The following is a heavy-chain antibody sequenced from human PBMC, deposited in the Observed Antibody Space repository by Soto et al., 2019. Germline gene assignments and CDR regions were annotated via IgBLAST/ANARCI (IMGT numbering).Heavy chain of an antibody. V-gene: IGHV3-11*01. CDR1: GFTFSDYY. D-gene: IGHD1-26*01. CDR2: ISSSGSMI. Sequence: VQLVESGGGLVKPGGSLRLSCAASGFTFSDYYMSWIRQAPGKGLEWVSYISSSGSMIYYADSVKGRFTISRDNAKNSLYLQMNSLRAEDTAVYYCARGPPLGPPLYYYYYLDVWGKGTTVTVSS. CDR3: ARGPPLGPPLYYYYYLDV. J-gene: IGHJ6*03.